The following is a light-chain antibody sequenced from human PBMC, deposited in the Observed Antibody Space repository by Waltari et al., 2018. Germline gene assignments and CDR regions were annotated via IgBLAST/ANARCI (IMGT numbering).Light chain of an antibody. J-gene: IGKJ1*01. Sequence: DIHMTQSPSSLSASVGDRVTITCRASQSISSYLNWYQQKPGKAPKLLIYAASSLQSGVPTRISGSGSGTDFTLTISSLQPEDFATYYCQQSYSTPRTFGQGTKVEIK. CDR2: AAS. V-gene: IGKV1-39*01. CDR3: QQSYSTPRT. CDR1: QSISSY.